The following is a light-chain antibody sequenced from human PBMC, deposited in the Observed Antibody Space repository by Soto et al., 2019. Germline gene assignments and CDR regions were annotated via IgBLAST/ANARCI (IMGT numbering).Light chain of an antibody. CDR1: QSISTY. V-gene: IGKV1-39*01. J-gene: IGKJ1*01. Sequence: DIQMTQSPSSLAASVGARVTITCRASQSISTYLNWYQQKPGKAPKVLIFDASRLQSGVASRFSGSGSGTDFTLTISSLQPEDSATYYCQQSYSAPRTFGQGTKVQVK. CDR3: QQSYSAPRT. CDR2: DAS.